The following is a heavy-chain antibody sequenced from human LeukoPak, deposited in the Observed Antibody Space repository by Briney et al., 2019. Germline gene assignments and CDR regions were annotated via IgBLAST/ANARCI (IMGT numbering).Heavy chain of an antibody. Sequence: PGRSLRLSCTASGFTFGDYAMSWARQAPGKGLEWVGFIRSKAYGGTTEYAASVKGRFTISRDDSKSIAYLQMNSLKTEDTAVYFCARYYYESSGMDLDYWGQGTLVTVSS. D-gene: IGHD3-22*01. J-gene: IGHJ4*02. CDR1: GFTFGDYA. V-gene: IGHV3-49*04. CDR2: IRSKAYGGTT. CDR3: ARYYYESSGMDLDY.